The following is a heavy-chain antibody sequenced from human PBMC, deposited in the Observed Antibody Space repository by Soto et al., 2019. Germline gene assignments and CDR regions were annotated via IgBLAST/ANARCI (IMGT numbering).Heavy chain of an antibody. CDR2: IYWDDDK. Sequence: QITLKESGPTLVKPTQTLTLTCTFSGFSLSTSGVGVGWIRQPPGKALEWLALIYWDDDKRYSPSLKSRLTITKDPTKYQVVLTRTNMDPVDTATYYCAHRQDTAGYSSGWYGGFAYWGQGTLVTVSS. J-gene: IGHJ4*02. CDR3: AHRQDTAGYSSGWYGGFAY. V-gene: IGHV2-5*02. CDR1: GFSLSTSGVG. D-gene: IGHD6-19*01.